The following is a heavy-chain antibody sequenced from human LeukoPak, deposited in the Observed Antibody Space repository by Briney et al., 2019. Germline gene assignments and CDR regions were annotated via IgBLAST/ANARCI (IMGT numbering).Heavy chain of an antibody. D-gene: IGHD3-22*01. CDR1: GFTFKNYW. J-gene: IGHJ5*02. V-gene: IGHV3-74*01. CDR2: INNDGSST. Sequence: PGGSLRLSCAASGFTFKNYWMHWVRQAPGKGPVWVSRINNDGSSTSYADSVKGRFTISRDDAKNTLYLQMNSLRAEDTAVYYCAKEYITMIVEGLNWFDPWGQGTLVTVSS. CDR3: AKEYITMIVEGLNWFDP.